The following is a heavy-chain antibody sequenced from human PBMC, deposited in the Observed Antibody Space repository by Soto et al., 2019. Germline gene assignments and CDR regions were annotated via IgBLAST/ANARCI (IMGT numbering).Heavy chain of an antibody. V-gene: IGHV4-59*01. J-gene: IGHJ5*02. D-gene: IGHD2-2*01. CDR2: IYYSGST. CDR1: GGSISSYY. Sequence: SETLSLTCTVSGGSISSYYWSWIRQPPGKGLEWIGYIYYSGSTNYNPSLKSRVTISVDTSKNQFSLKLSSVTAADTAVYYCARDNRIVVVPAAKPEGWFDPWGQGTLVTVSS. CDR3: ARDNRIVVVPAAKPEGWFDP.